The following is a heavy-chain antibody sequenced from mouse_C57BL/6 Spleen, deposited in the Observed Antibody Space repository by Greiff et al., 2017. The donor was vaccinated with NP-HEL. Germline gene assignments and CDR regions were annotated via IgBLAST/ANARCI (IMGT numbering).Heavy chain of an antibody. CDR3: TREGGYSNYDY. V-gene: IGHV5-9-1*02. CDR2: ISSGGDYI. D-gene: IGHD2-5*01. CDR1: GFTFSSYA. Sequence: EVKLQESGEGLVKPGGSLKLSCAASGFTFSSYAMSWVRQTPEKRLEWVAYISSGGDYIYYADTVKGRFTISRDNARNTLYLQMSSLKSEDTAMYYGTREGGYSNYDYWGQGTTLTVSS. J-gene: IGHJ2*01.